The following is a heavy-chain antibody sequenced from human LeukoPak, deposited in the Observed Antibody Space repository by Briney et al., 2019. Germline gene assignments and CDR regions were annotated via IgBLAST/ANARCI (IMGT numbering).Heavy chain of an antibody. CDR1: GFIFSSDS. V-gene: IGHV3-64D*09. CDR3: VRAAVAGTFHY. CDR2: ISSNGGST. J-gene: IGHJ4*02. Sequence: GGSLRLSCAASGFIFSSDSMHWVRQAPGKGLGYVSAISSNGGSTYYADSVKGRFTISRDNSKNTLYLQMSSLRAEDTAVYYCVRAAVAGTFHYWGQGTLVTVSS. D-gene: IGHD6-19*01.